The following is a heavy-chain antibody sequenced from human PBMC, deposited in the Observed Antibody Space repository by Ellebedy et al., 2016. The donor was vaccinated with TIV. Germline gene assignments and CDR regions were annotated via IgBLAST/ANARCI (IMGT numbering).Heavy chain of an antibody. CDR3: ARLGYFDWVIEKHPTFFDY. J-gene: IGHJ4*02. CDR1: GDSISSYY. V-gene: IGHV4-59*08. D-gene: IGHD3-9*01. Sequence: SETLSLTCTVSGDSISSYYWSWIRQSPGKGLEWIGYIYYTGTTNYNPSLKSRVTISVDTSKNQFSLKLSSVTAADTALYYCARLGYFDWVIEKHPTFFDYWGQGTLVTVSS. CDR2: IYYTGTT.